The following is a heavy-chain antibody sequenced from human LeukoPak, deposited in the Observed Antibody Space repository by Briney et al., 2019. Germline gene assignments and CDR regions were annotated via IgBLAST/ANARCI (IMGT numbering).Heavy chain of an antibody. CDR3: ANLRDYDY. Sequence: GGSLRLCCAASGFPFSSHVMSWVRQPLGKGLEWVAAISNGKTYYADSVRGRFAISRDDSTNTVYLQMNSLRAEDTAVYYCANLRDYDYWGQGTLVTVSS. D-gene: IGHD4-11*01. V-gene: IGHV3-23*01. CDR1: GFPFSSHV. J-gene: IGHJ4*02. CDR2: ISNGKT.